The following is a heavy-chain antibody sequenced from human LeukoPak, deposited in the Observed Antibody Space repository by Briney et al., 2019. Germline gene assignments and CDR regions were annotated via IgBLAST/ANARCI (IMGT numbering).Heavy chain of an antibody. V-gene: IGHV4-31*03. J-gene: IGHJ2*01. CDR2: IYYSGST. D-gene: IGHD3-22*01. CDR3: AASSHSSRLRSPRWYFDL. CDR1: GGSISSGGYY. Sequence: SETLSLTCTVSGGSISSGGYYWGWIRQHPGKGLEWIGYIYYSGSTYYNPSLKSRVTISVDTSENQCSLTLSSVTAADTAVYYCAASSHSSRLRSPRWYFDLWGRGTLVTASS.